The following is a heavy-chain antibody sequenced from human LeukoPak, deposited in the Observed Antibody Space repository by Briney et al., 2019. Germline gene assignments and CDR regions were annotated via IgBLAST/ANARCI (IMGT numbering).Heavy chain of an antibody. V-gene: IGHV1-2*02. J-gene: IGHJ4*02. CDR2: IYPSSGGT. Sequence: ASVKVSCKTSGYTFTGHHIHWVRQAPAQGLEWMGWIYPSSGGTQYGQKFKGRVTMTRDTSVSTAYMELTRLQFDDTAVYYCVGVTYSSYDDSDYWGQGTLVTVSS. CDR1: GYTFTGHH. CDR3: VGVTYSSYDDSDY. D-gene: IGHD3-16*01.